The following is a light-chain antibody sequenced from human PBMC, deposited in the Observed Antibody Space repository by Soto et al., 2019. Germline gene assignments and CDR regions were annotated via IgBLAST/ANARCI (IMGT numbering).Light chain of an antibody. CDR1: QSVSSSY. CDR2: GAS. CDR3: QQYGSSRWT. J-gene: IGKJ1*01. Sequence: EIVLTQSPGTLSLSPGERATLSCRASQSVSSSYLAWYQQKPGQAPRLLIYGASSRATGIPDMFSGSGSGTDFTITISRLEPEDFAVYYCQQYGSSRWTFGQGTKVEIK. V-gene: IGKV3-20*01.